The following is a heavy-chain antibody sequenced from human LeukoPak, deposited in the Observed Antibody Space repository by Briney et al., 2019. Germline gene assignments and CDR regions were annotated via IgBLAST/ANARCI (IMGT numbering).Heavy chain of an antibody. V-gene: IGHV3-21*01. D-gene: IGHD3-10*01. CDR1: GFTFSSYS. J-gene: IGHJ4*02. Sequence: GGSLRLSCAASGFTFSSYSMDWVRQAPGKGLEWVSSISSSSSYIYYADSVKGRFTISRDNAKNSLYLQMNSLRAEDTAVYYCARDPGVRALDYWGQGTLVTVSS. CDR3: ARDPGVRALDY. CDR2: ISSSSSYI.